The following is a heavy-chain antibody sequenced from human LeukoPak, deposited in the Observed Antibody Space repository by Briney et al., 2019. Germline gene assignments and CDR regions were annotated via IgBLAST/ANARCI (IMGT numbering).Heavy chain of an antibody. D-gene: IGHD3-9*01. J-gene: IGHJ6*02. CDR2: ISGSGAST. V-gene: IGHV3-23*01. Sequence: GGSLRLSCLTSGFTLSTNAMSWVRQAPGKGLEWISGISGSGASTYYADSVKGRFTISRDDSRNTLYLQMNSLRAEDTAVYYCARGGGVEYYDILTGYYNYYYYGMDVWGQGTTVTVSS. CDR1: GFTLSTNA. CDR3: ARGGGVEYYDILTGYYNYYYYGMDV.